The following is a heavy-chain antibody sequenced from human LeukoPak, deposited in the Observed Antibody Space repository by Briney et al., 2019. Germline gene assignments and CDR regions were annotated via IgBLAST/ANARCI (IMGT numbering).Heavy chain of an antibody. V-gene: IGHV3-7*01. J-gene: IGHJ4*02. CDR1: GFTFTTYS. CDR3: ARDLRTGYTYGYPLDY. CDR2: INQDGSLK. D-gene: IGHD5-18*01. Sequence: PGGSLRLSCEASGFTFTTYSMTWVRQAPGKGLEWVANINQDGSLKYYVDSVKGRFTISRDNAKNSLYLQVNSLRAEDTAVYSCARDLRTGYTYGYPLDYWGQGTLVTVSS.